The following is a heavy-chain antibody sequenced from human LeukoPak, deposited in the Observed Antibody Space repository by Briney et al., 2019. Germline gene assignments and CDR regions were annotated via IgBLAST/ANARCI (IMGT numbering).Heavy chain of an antibody. CDR3: SRDRGNWNYLGYFDC. CDR1: GGSISSGSYY. CDR2: IYTSGST. Sequence: PSQTLSLTCTVSGGSISSGSYYWSWIRQPAGKGLEWIGRIYTSGSTNYNPSLKSRVTISVDTSKNQFSLKLSSVTAADTAVYYCSRDRGNWNYLGYFDCWGQGTLVTVSS. J-gene: IGHJ4*02. V-gene: IGHV4-61*02. D-gene: IGHD1-7*01.